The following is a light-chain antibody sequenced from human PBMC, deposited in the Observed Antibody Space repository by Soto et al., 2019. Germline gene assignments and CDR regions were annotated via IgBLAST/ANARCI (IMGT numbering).Light chain of an antibody. Sequence: DIQLTQSPSFLSASVGDRVTITCRASQGISSYLDWYQQKPGKAPKLLIYAASTLQSGVPSRFSGSCSGTESALTLCSLQPEDLATYYCQQLNSYPRTFGQGTKLEIK. V-gene: IGKV1-9*01. CDR1: QGISSY. J-gene: IGKJ2*01. CDR2: AAS. CDR3: QQLNSYPRT.